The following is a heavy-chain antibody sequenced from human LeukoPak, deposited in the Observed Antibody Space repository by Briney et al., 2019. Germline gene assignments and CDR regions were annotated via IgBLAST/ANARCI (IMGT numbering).Heavy chain of an antibody. Sequence: SETLSLTCTVSGDSFSYFYWSWIRQPPGKGLEWIGYIYNSGSTSYNPSLRSRVTISLDTSKNQFSLKLSSVTAADTAIYYYARGVVAAAGRTFDFWGQGTLVTVSS. J-gene: IGHJ4*02. CDR2: IYNSGST. V-gene: IGHV4-59*01. CDR3: ARGVVAAAGRTFDF. D-gene: IGHD6-13*01. CDR1: GDSFSYFY.